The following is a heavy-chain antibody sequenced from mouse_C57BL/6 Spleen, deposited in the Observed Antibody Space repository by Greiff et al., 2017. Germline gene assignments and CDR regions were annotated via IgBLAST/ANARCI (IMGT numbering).Heavy chain of an antibody. CDR2: INPSNGGT. CDR1: GYTFTSYS. Sequence: QVQLLQPGTDLVKPGASLKLSCKASGYTFTSYSMPWVQQRPGQGLEWIGNINPSNGGTNYNEKFKSNSTLTVDKTSSTDYMQLSSLTSEVSSVYNGENYGNWYFDVWGKGTSVTVSS. D-gene: IGHD2-1*01. V-gene: IGHV1-53*01. J-gene: IGHJ1*03. CDR3: ENYGNWYFDV.